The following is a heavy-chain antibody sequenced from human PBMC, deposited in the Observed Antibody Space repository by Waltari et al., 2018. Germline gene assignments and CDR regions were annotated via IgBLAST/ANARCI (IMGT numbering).Heavy chain of an antibody. V-gene: IGHV4-38-2*01. CDR1: GYSISSGYY. Sequence: QVQLQESGPGLVKPSETLSLTCAVSGYSISSGYYWGWIRQPPGKGLEWIGSIYHSGGTYYNPSLKSRVTISVDTSKNQFALKLSSVTAADTAVYYCARHSGDYGSGSYSFDYWGQGTLVTVSS. CDR3: ARHSGDYGSGSYSFDY. D-gene: IGHD3-10*01. J-gene: IGHJ4*02. CDR2: IYHSGGT.